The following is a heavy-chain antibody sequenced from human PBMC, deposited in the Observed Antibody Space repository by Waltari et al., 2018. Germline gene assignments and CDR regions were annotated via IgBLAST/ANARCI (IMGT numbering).Heavy chain of an antibody. CDR1: RFAFSSNW. J-gene: IGHJ4*02. Sequence: EVQLVESGGGLVQPGESLRLSCAVSRFAFSSNWMHWVRQVPGKGLEWVSRINTDGTTTIYADSVRGRFTISRDNAKNMLYLQMNSLRVDDTAVYFCATDVGGHGGDWGQGTLVTVSS. CDR2: INTDGTTT. V-gene: IGHV3-74*01. CDR3: ATDVGGHGGD. D-gene: IGHD2-21*01.